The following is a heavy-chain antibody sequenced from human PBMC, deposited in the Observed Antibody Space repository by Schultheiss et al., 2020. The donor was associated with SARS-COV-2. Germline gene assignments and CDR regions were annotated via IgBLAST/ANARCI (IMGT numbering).Heavy chain of an antibody. Sequence: SVKVSCKASGGTFITYAVSWVRQAPGQGLVWMGGIIPIFDTTNYAQKFQGRVTITADKSPSTSYMELRSLRFDDTAVYFCARGLEASGSFDIWGQGTLVTVSS. J-gene: IGHJ3*02. CDR1: GGTFITYA. V-gene: IGHV1-69*06. D-gene: IGHD3-3*01. CDR2: IIPIFDTT. CDR3: ARGLEASGSFDI.